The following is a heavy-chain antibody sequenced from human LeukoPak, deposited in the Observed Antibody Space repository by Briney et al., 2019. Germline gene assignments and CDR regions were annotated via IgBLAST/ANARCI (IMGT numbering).Heavy chain of an antibody. V-gene: IGHV6-1*01. D-gene: IGHD6-19*01. J-gene: IGHJ6*02. Sequence: SQTPSLTCAISGDSVSSNSAAWNWIRQSPSRGLEWLGRTYYRSKWYNDYAVSVKSRITINPDTSKNQFSPQLNSVTPEDTAVYYCTRGIAVAGPMDVWGQGTTVTVSS. CDR2: TYYRSKWYN. CDR1: GDSVSSNSAA. CDR3: TRGIAVAGPMDV.